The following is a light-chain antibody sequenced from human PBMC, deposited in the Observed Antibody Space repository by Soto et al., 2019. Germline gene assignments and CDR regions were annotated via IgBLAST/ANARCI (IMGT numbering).Light chain of an antibody. CDR1: SSDVGGYNY. CDR3: SSYTSSSTLV. J-gene: IGLJ1*01. Sequence: QSALTQPASVSGSPGQSITISVTGTSSDVGGYNYGSWYQQHPGKAPKLMIYEVSNRPSGVSNRFSGSKSGNTASLTISGLQAEDEADYYFSSYTSSSTLVFGTGTKLTVL. V-gene: IGLV2-14*01. CDR2: EVS.